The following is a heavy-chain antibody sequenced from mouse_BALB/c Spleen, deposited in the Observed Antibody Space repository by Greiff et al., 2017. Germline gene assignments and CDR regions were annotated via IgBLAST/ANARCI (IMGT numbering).Heavy chain of an antibody. CDR2: ISDGGSYT. CDR3: ARRYYGSSYGYFDV. V-gene: IGHV5-4*02. Sequence: DVQLVESGGGLVKPGGSLKLSCAASGFTFSDYYMYWVRQTPEKRLEWVATISDGGSYTYYPDSVKGRFTISRDNAKNNLYLQMSSLKSEDTAMYYCARRYYGSSYGYFDVWGAGTTVTVSS. CDR1: GFTFSDYY. D-gene: IGHD1-1*01. J-gene: IGHJ1*01.